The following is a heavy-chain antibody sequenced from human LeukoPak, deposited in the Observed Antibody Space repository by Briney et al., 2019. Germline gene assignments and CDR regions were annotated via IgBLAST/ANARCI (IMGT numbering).Heavy chain of an antibody. Sequence: AETLSLTCTVSGGSVSSGSYYWSWIRQPPGKGLEWIGYIYYSGSTNYNPSLKSRVTISVDTSKNQFSLKLSSVTAADTAVYYGARENGGGFDYWGQGTLVTVSS. CDR2: IYYSGST. V-gene: IGHV4-61*01. CDR3: ARENGGGFDY. D-gene: IGHD3-16*01. CDR1: GGSVSSGSYY. J-gene: IGHJ4*02.